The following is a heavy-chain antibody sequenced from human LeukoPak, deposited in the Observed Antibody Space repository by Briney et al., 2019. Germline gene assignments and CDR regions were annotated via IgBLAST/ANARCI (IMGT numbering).Heavy chain of an antibody. CDR1: GGSITGYY. Sequence: SETLSLTCTVSGGSITGYYWTWIRQPPGKGLEWIGYIYDSGSTNYNYNPSLKSRVTISADTSKNQFSLELNSVTAADTAVYYCARGGTMTTVPLWGQGTLVTVSS. D-gene: IGHD4-17*01. J-gene: IGHJ4*02. CDR2: IYDSGST. V-gene: IGHV4-59*08. CDR3: ARGGTMTTVPL.